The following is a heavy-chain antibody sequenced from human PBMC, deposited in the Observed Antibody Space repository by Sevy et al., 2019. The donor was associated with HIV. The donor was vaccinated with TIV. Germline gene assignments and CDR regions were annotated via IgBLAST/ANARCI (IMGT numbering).Heavy chain of an antibody. V-gene: IGHV3-23*01. CDR2: ISGSGTRT. D-gene: IGHD2-15*01. CDR1: GFSFDSYG. CDR3: ARDRGYCSGGSCYSNWFDP. J-gene: IGHJ5*02. Sequence: GGSLRLSCAVSGFSFDSYGMTWVRQAPGKGLEWVSGISGSGTRTYYADSVKGRFIISRDNSKNTLYLQMNSLRSEDTAIYYCARDRGYCSGGSCYSNWFDPWGQGTLVTVSS.